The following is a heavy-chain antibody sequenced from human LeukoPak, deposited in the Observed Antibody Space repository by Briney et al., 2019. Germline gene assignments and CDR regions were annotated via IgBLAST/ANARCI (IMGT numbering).Heavy chain of an antibody. J-gene: IGHJ5*02. D-gene: IGHD3-22*01. CDR3: ARDSSVSSWFDP. CDR2: ISYDGSNK. V-gene: IGHV3-30*03. Sequence: PGGSLRLSWAASGFTFSSHGMHWVRQAPGKGPEWVAVISYDGSNKYYADPVKGRFTISRDNSKNTLYLQMNSLRAEDTAVYYCARDSSVSSWFDPWGQGTLVTVSS. CDR1: GFTFSSHG.